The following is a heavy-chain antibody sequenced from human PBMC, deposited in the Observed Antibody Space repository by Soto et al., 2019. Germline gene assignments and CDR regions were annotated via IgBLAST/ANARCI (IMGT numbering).Heavy chain of an antibody. V-gene: IGHV1-3*01. J-gene: IGHJ4*02. Sequence: GASVKVSCKASGYTFTSYAMHWVRQAPGQRLEWMGWINAGNGNTKYSQKFQGRVTITRDTSASTAYMELSSLRSEDTAVYYCARGSLVVPAAPLHLLYYWGQGTLVTVSS. CDR2: INAGNGNT. CDR1: GYTFTSYA. D-gene: IGHD2-2*01. CDR3: ARGSLVVPAAPLHLLYY.